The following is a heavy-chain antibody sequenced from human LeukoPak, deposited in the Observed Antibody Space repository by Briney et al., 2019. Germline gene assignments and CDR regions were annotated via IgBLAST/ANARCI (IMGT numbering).Heavy chain of an antibody. CDR1: GFTFSSYS. D-gene: IGHD2-2*02. CDR3: ARGGSRLGYCSSTSCYTTFDY. Sequence: GGSLRLSCAASGFTFSSYSMNWVRQAPGKGLEWVSYNSSSSSTIYYADSVKGRFTISRDNAKNSLYLQMNSLRAEDTAVYYCARGGSRLGYCSSTSCYTTFDYWGQGTLVTVSS. CDR2: NSSSSSTI. J-gene: IGHJ4*02. V-gene: IGHV3-48*04.